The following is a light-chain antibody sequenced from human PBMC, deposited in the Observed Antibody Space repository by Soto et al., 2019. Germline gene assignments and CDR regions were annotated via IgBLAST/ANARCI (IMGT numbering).Light chain of an antibody. J-gene: IGKJ1*01. CDR2: GAS. V-gene: IGKV3-20*01. Sequence: EIVMTQSPATLSVSPGERATLSCRASQSVSDNLAWYQQKPGQPPRLLIYGASNRATGIPDRFSGSGSGTDFTLTISRLEPEDFAVNYCQQYGSSGTFGQGTKVDIK. CDR1: QSVSDN. CDR3: QQYGSSGT.